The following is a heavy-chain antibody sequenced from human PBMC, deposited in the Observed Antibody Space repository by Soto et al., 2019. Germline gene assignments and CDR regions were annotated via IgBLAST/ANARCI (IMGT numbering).Heavy chain of an antibody. J-gene: IGHJ6*02. V-gene: IGHV1-69*13. CDR1: GGTFSSYA. CDR2: IIPIFGTA. CDR3: ARAQYYDSSGYHSMDV. Sequence: GASVKVSCKASGGTFSSYAISWVRQAPGQGLEWMGGIIPIFGTANYAQKFQGRVTITADESTSTAYMELSSLRSEDTAVYYCARAQYYDSSGYHSMDVWGQGTTVTVSS. D-gene: IGHD3-22*01.